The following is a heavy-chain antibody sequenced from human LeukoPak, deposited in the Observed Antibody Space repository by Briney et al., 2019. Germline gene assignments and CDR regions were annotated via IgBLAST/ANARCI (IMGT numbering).Heavy chain of an antibody. CDR3: AKDINGGDGYNPIDY. J-gene: IGHJ4*02. Sequence: GGSLRLSCAASGFTFSSYAMSWVRQAPGKGLEWVSAISGSGGSTYYADSVKGRFTISRDNSKNTLYLQMNSLRAEDTAVYYCAKDINGGDGYNPIDYWGQGTLVTVSS. D-gene: IGHD5-24*01. V-gene: IGHV3-23*01. CDR1: GFTFSSYA. CDR2: ISGSGGST.